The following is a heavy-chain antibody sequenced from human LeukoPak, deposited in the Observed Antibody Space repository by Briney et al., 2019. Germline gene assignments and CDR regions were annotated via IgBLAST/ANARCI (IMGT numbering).Heavy chain of an antibody. Sequence: GGSLRLSCAASGFTFSSYAMSWVRQAPGQGLEWVSAISGSGGSTYYADSVKGRFTISRDNSKNTLYLQMNSLRAEDTAVYYCANLPNRAMAYFDYWGQGTLVTVSS. CDR3: ANLPNRAMAYFDY. V-gene: IGHV3-23*01. CDR2: ISGSGGST. J-gene: IGHJ4*02. CDR1: GFTFSSYA. D-gene: IGHD5-18*01.